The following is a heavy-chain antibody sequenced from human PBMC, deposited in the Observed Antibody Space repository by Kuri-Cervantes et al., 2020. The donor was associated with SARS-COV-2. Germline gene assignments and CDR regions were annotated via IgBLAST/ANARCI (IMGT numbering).Heavy chain of an antibody. D-gene: IGHD5-18*01. V-gene: IGHV3-33*08. J-gene: IGHJ6*02. Sequence: GESLKISCAASGFTLSSYGMHWVRQAPGKGLEWVAVIWYDGSNKYYADSVKGRFTISRDNSKNTLYLQMNSLRAEDTAVYYCAREGIRLWEGICCYYCIDVWGQGTTVTVSS. CDR2: IWYDGSNK. CDR3: AREGIRLWEGICCYYCIDV. CDR1: GFTLSSYG.